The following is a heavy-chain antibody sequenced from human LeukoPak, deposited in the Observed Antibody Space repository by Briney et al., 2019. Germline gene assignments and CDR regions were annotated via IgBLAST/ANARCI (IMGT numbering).Heavy chain of an antibody. CDR2: IKSDGSET. V-gene: IGHV3-74*01. J-gene: IGHJ6*02. Sequence: GGSLRLSCAASGFTFSSYWMHWVRQAPGKGVMWVSRIKSDGSETSYADSVKGRFTISRDNARNTLYLQMNSLRPEDTAIYYCASERVFYGLDVWGQGTTVTVSS. CDR1: GFTFSSYW. CDR3: ASERVFYGLDV.